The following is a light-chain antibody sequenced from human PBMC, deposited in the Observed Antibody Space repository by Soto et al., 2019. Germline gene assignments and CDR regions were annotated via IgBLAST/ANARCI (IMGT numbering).Light chain of an antibody. CDR1: QNIDSW. CDR2: DAS. Sequence: DIQVTQSPSTLSASVGDRVTISCRASQNIDSWLAWYQQKPGKAPKLLIYDASSLESGVPSRFSGSGSGTAFTLAISSLQPDDSATYYCQQYNSYPYSFGPGTKVDIK. V-gene: IGKV1-5*01. J-gene: IGKJ3*01. CDR3: QQYNSYPYS.